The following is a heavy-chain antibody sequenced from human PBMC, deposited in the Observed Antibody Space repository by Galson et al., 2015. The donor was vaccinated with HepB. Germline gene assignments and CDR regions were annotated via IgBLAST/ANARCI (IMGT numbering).Heavy chain of an antibody. D-gene: IGHD3-10*01. Sequence: QSGAEVKKPGESLKISCKGSGYSFTSYWIGWVRQMPGKGLEWMGIIYPGDSDTRYSPSFQGQVTISANKSISTDYLQWSSLKASDSAMYYCARARNTIWFGERYAFDIWGQGTMVTVSS. CDR2: IYPGDSDT. CDR3: ARARNTIWFGERYAFDI. V-gene: IGHV5-51*03. J-gene: IGHJ3*02. CDR1: GYSFTSYW.